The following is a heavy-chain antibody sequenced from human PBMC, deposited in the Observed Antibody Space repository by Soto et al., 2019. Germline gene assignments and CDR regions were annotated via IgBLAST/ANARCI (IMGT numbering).Heavy chain of an antibody. Sequence: GGSLRLSCAASGFTFSSYGMHWVRQAPGKGLEWVAVISYDGSNKYYADSVKGRFTISRDNSKNTLYLQMNSLRAEDTAVYYCAKDSRGQWPNSYYYYYYMDVWGKGTTVTVSS. J-gene: IGHJ6*03. D-gene: IGHD6-19*01. CDR1: GFTFSSYG. V-gene: IGHV3-30*18. CDR2: ISYDGSNK. CDR3: AKDSRGQWPNSYYYYYYMDV.